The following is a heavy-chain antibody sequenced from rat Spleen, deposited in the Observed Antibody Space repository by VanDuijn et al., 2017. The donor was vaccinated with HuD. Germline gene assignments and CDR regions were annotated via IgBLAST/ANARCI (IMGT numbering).Heavy chain of an antibody. J-gene: IGHJ2*01. V-gene: IGHV5-29*01. CDR2: ISYDGSST. CDR1: GFTFSDYY. D-gene: IGHD1-11*01. CDR3: ATEGSGD. Sequence: EVQLVESDGGLVQPGRSLKLSCAASGFTFSDYYMAWVRQAPTKGLEWVATISYDGSSTYYRDSVKGRFTISRDNAKSTLYLQMDSLRSEDTATYYCATEGSGDWGQGVMVTVSS.